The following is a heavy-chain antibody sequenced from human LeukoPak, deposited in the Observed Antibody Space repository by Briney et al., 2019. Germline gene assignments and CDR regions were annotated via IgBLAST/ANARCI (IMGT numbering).Heavy chain of an antibody. V-gene: IGHV3-73*01. D-gene: IGHD1-14*01. CDR1: GFTFSGSA. CDR2: IRSKGNSYVT. J-gene: IGHJ4*02. CDR3: ARDHTDPGLFFDS. Sequence: PGGSLRLSCAASGFTFSGSAMHWVRQASGKGLEWVGRIRSKGNSYVTAYAASVKGRFTISRDDSKNTAYLQMNSLRAEDTALYYCARDHTDPGLFFDSWGQGTLVTVSS.